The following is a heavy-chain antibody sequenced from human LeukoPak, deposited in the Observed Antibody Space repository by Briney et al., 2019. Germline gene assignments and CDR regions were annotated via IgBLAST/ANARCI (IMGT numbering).Heavy chain of an antibody. D-gene: IGHD6-13*01. Sequence: GGSLRLSCAASGFTFSSYAMSWVRQAPGKGLEWVSAISGSGGSTYYADSVKGRFTISRDNSKNTLYLQMNSLRAEDTAVYYYAKGFIAAAGRGGFDYWGQGTLVTVSS. CDR3: AKGFIAAAGRGGFDY. V-gene: IGHV3-23*01. CDR2: ISGSGGST. J-gene: IGHJ4*02. CDR1: GFTFSSYA.